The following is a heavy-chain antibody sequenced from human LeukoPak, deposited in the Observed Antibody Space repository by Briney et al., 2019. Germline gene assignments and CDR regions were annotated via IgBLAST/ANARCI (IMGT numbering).Heavy chain of an antibody. CDR2: ISNDGRKK. V-gene: IGHV3-30*18. Sequence: PGGSLRLSCAASGFTFSNYDMHWVRQAPGKGLEWAAAISNDGRKKSHADSVKGRFTISRDNSKDTLYVQMNSPRAEDTAMYYCAKGHSSSWYYFGYWGQGTLVTVSS. CDR3: AKGHSSSWYYFGY. J-gene: IGHJ4*02. CDR1: GFTFSNYD. D-gene: IGHD6-13*01.